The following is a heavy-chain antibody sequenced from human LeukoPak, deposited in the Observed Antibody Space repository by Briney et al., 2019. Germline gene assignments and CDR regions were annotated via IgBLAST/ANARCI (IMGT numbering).Heavy chain of an antibody. V-gene: IGHV3-23*01. J-gene: IGHJ4*02. CDR2: ISGSGGST. D-gene: IGHD2-15*01. Sequence: GGSLRLSCAASGFTFSSYAMSWVRQAPGKGLQRVSTISGSGGSTYYADSVKGRFTISRVNSKNTLYLQMNSLRAEDTAVYYCAKVPREGYCSGGSCYVFYFDYWGQGTLVTVSS. CDR3: AKVPREGYCSGGSCYVFYFDY. CDR1: GFTFSSYA.